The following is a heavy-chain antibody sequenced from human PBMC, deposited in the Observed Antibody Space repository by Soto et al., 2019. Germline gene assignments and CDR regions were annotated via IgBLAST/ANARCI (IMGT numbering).Heavy chain of an antibody. CDR2: IYPGDSDT. Sequence: GESLKISCKGSGYSFTSYWIGWVRQMPGKGLEWMGIIYPGDSDTRYSPSFQGQVTISADKSISTAYLQWSSLKASDTAMYYCARLQRSVRNRIAEAGDYWGQGTLVTVSS. V-gene: IGHV5-51*01. J-gene: IGHJ4*02. D-gene: IGHD6-13*01. CDR1: GYSFTSYW. CDR3: ARLQRSVRNRIAEAGDY.